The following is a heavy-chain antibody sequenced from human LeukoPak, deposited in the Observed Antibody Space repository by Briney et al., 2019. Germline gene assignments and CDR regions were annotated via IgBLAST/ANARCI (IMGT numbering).Heavy chain of an antibody. CDR1: GFTFSSYA. J-gene: IGHJ4*02. CDR2: ISGSGGST. Sequence: SGGSLRLSCAASGFTFSSYAMSWVRQAPGKGLGWVSAISGSGGSTYYADSVKGRFTISRDNSKNTLYLQMNSLRAEDTAVYYCAKVGARYYDILTGYMDYWGQGTLVTVSS. V-gene: IGHV3-23*01. D-gene: IGHD3-9*01. CDR3: AKVGARYYDILTGYMDY.